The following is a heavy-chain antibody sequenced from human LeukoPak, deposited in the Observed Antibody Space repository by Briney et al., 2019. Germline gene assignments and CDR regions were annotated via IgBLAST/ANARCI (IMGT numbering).Heavy chain of an antibody. CDR2: INYSGST. V-gene: IGHV4-59*01. Sequence: PSETLSLTRTVSGGSISSYYWNSIRQPPRNGLDWIGYINYSGSTNYNPSLKSRVTISVDTSKNQFSLKLSSVTAADTAVYYCARRYYYDSSGYHFDDWGQVTLVTVAS. D-gene: IGHD3-22*01. CDR1: GGSISSYY. J-gene: IGHJ4*02. CDR3: ARRYYYDSSGYHFDD.